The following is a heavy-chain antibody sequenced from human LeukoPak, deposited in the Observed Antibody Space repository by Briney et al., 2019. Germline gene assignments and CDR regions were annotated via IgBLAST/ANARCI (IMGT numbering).Heavy chain of an antibody. CDR1: GGNFSSYA. CDR3: ASVVAVAGTGFDY. CDR2: IIPIFGTA. Sequence: ASVKVSCKASGGNFSSYAISWVRQAPGQGLEWMGGIIPIFGTANYAQKFQGRVTITADESTSTAYMELSSLRSEDTAVYYCASVVAVAGTGFDYWGQGTLVTVSS. D-gene: IGHD6-19*01. J-gene: IGHJ4*02. V-gene: IGHV1-69*01.